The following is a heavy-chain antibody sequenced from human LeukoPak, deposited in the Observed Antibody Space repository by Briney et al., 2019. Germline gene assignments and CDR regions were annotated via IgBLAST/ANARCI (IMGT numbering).Heavy chain of an antibody. CDR3: ARASYSYDINGWVPFDY. CDR2: IYTGGST. Sequence: SETLSLTCTVSGNSISSGENYWSWIRQPAGKGLEWIGRIYTGGSTNYNPSLKSRVTISGDTSKNQFSLRLSSVTAADTAVYYCARASYSYDINGWVPFDYWGQGTLVTVSS. V-gene: IGHV4-61*02. J-gene: IGHJ4*02. D-gene: IGHD3-22*01. CDR1: GNSISSGENY.